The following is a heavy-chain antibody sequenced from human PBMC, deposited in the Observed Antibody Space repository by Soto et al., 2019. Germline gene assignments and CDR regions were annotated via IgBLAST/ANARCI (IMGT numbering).Heavy chain of an antibody. CDR1: GYTFGSYG. J-gene: IGHJ5*02. V-gene: IGHV1-18*01. CDR3: ARDLPIPPATPNNGFDP. CDR2: ISDPNCKT. Sequence: QVHLVQSGTEVKKPGSSVKVSCKASGYTFGSYGMSWVRQAPGQGLEWMGWISDPNCKTSDAQKFQVRITMTTDTSTSTAYMELRGLTCDDTAVYYCARDLPIPPATPNNGFDPWGQGAMVTVSS. D-gene: IGHD2-2*01.